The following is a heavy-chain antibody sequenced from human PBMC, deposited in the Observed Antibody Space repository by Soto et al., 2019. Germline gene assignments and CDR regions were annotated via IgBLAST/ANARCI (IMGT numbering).Heavy chain of an antibody. Sequence: EVQLLESGGGLVQPGGSLRLSCAASGFTFSSYAMSWVRQAPGKGLEWVSAISGSGGSTYYADSVKGRFTISRDNSKNTLYLPMTSLRAEDTAVYYCAKASTMVRGVLNGMDVWGQGTTVTVSS. J-gene: IGHJ6*02. CDR1: GFTFSSYA. CDR3: AKASTMVRGVLNGMDV. D-gene: IGHD3-10*01. V-gene: IGHV3-23*01. CDR2: ISGSGGST.